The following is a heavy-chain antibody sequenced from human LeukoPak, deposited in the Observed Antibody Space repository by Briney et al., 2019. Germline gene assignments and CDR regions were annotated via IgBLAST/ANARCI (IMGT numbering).Heavy chain of an antibody. CDR3: ARARLRSRLYCSGGSCYVDY. D-gene: IGHD2-15*01. Sequence: SETLSLTCTVSGGSISSYYWSWIRQPDGKGLEWIGRIYTSGSTNYTPSLKSRVTMSVDTSKNQYSLKLSSVTAADTALYYCARARLRSRLYCSGGSCYVDYWGQGTLVTVSS. CDR2: IYTSGST. V-gene: IGHV4-4*07. CDR1: GGSISSYY. J-gene: IGHJ4*02.